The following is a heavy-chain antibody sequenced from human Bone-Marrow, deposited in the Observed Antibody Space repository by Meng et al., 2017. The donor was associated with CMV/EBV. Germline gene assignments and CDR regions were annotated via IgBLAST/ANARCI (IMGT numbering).Heavy chain of an antibody. J-gene: IGHJ5*02. CDR1: GLTFIGFW. V-gene: IGHV3-7*01. CDR2: IKEDGSEK. CDR3: ARAQSSSCSHHVFYP. Sequence: GGSLRLSCEASGLTFIGFWMSWVRQAPGKGLEWVANIKEDGSEKHYVDAVKGRFTISRDNAKNSLYLQMNSLRAEDTAVYYCARAQSSSCSHHVFYPSSQGTLVTFSS. D-gene: IGHD6-13*01.